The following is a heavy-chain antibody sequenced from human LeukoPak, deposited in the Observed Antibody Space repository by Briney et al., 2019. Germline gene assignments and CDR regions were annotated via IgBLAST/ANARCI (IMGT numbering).Heavy chain of an antibody. Sequence: ASVKVSCKASGYTFTSYDINWVRQATGQGLEWMGWMNPNSGNTGYAQKFQGRVTMTRNTSISTAYMELSSLRSEDKAVYYCARGSQWRGIAAAGTIHVWGKGTTFTVSS. CDR2: MNPNSGNT. V-gene: IGHV1-8*01. D-gene: IGHD6-13*01. J-gene: IGHJ6*04. CDR1: GYTFTSYD. CDR3: ARGSQWRGIAAAGTIHV.